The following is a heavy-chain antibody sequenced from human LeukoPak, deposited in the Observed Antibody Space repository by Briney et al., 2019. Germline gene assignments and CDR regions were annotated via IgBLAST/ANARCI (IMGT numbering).Heavy chain of an antibody. CDR3: ARDMTTVTTGDY. D-gene: IGHD4-17*01. J-gene: IGHJ4*02. Sequence: GGSLRLSCAASGFTFSDSAIHWVRQAPGKGLEWVSVIYSGGSTYYADSVKGRFTISRDNSKNTLYLQLNSLRAEDTAVYYCARDMTTVTTGDYWGQGTLVTVSS. CDR1: GFTFSDSA. V-gene: IGHV3-66*01. CDR2: IYSGGST.